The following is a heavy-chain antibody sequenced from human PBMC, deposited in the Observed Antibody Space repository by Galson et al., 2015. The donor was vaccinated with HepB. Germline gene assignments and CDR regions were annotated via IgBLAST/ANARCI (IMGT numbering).Heavy chain of an antibody. J-gene: IGHJ2*01. Sequence: ETLSLTCTVSGGSISSYYWSWIRQPPGKGLEWIGYIYYSGSTNYNPSLKSRVTISVDTSKNQFSLKLSSVTAADTAVYYCARDIGYGDYLPGVSWYFDLWGRGTLVTVSS. V-gene: IGHV4-59*01. CDR2: IYYSGST. CDR1: GGSISSYY. D-gene: IGHD4-17*01. CDR3: ARDIGYGDYLPGVSWYFDL.